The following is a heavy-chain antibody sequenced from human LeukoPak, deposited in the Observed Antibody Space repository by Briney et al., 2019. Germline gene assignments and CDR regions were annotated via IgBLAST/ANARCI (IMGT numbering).Heavy chain of an antibody. J-gene: IGHJ4*02. V-gene: IGHV3-21*01. CDR1: GFTFSNYG. CDR2: ISSSSSYI. CDR3: ARGPHYYDSSGYLGDY. D-gene: IGHD3-22*01. Sequence: PGGSLRLSCAASGFTFSNYGMHWVRQAPGKGLEWVSSISSSSSYIYYADSVKGRFTISRDNAKNSLYLQMNSLRAEDTAVYYCARGPHYYDSSGYLGDYWGQGTLVTVSS.